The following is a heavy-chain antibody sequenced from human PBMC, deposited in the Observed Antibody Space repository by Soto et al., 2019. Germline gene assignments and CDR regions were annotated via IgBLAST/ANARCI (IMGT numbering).Heavy chain of an antibody. CDR2: TYYRSKWYN. Sequence: QSQTLSLTCAISGDSVSSNSAAWNWIRQSPSRGLEWLGRTYYRSKWYNDYAVSVKSRITINPDTSKNQFSLQLNSVTPEDTAVYYCARERGDCSGGSCYSWYFDLWGRGTLVTVSS. CDR3: ARERGDCSGGSCYSWYFDL. CDR1: GDSVSSNSAA. V-gene: IGHV6-1*01. D-gene: IGHD2-15*01. J-gene: IGHJ2*01.